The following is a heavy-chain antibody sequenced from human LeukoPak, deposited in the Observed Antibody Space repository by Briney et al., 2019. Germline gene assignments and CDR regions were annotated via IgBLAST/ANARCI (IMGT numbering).Heavy chain of an antibody. V-gene: IGHV3-30*04. D-gene: IGHD3-22*01. CDR1: GFTFSSYA. CDR2: ISYDGSNK. CDR3: ARGDDYYDSSGYYPFDY. Sequence: GGSLRLSCAASGFTFSSYAMHWVRQAPGKGLEWVAVISYDGSNKYYADSVKGRFTVSRDNSKNTLYLQMNSLRAEDTAVYYCARGDDYYDSSGYYPFDYWGQGTLVTVSS. J-gene: IGHJ4*02.